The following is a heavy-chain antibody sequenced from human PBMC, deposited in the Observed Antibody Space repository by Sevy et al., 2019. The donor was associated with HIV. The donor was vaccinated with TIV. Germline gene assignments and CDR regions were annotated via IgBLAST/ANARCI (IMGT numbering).Heavy chain of an antibody. V-gene: IGHV3-21*01. J-gene: IGHJ4*02. Sequence: GGSLRLSCAASGFTLSSYSMNWVRQAPGKGLEWVSSISSSSSYIYYADSVKGRFTISRDNAKNSLYLQMNSLRAEDTAVYYCARDNPDYDFWIDYWGQGSLVTVSS. CDR2: ISSSSSYI. CDR1: GFTLSSYS. D-gene: IGHD3-3*01. CDR3: ARDNPDYDFWIDY.